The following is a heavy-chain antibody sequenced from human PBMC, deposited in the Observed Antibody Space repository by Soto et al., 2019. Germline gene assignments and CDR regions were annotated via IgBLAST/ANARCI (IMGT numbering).Heavy chain of an antibody. V-gene: IGHV3-48*03. D-gene: IGHD5-18*01. J-gene: IGHJ6*02. CDR2: ISSSGSTI. CDR3: ARATAMASLVYYYYGMDV. CDR1: GFTFSSYE. Sequence: GGSLRLSCAASGFTFSSYEMNWVRQAPGKGLEWVSYISSSGSTIYYADPVKGRFTISRDNAKNSLYLQMNSLRAEDTAVYYCARATAMASLVYYYYGMDVWGQGTTVTVSS.